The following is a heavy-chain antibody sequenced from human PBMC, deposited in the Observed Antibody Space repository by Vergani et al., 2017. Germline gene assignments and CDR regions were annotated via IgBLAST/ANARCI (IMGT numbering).Heavy chain of an antibody. Sequence: QVQLVQSGAEVKKPGSSVKVSCKASGGTFSSYAISWVRQAPGQGLEWMGGIIPIFGTANYAQKFQGRVTITADESTLTAYLGLSSLRSEDTAVYYCARSPYCSGGSCYLAIPFDYWGQGTLVTVAS. CDR2: IIPIFGTA. CDR3: ARSPYCSGGSCYLAIPFDY. V-gene: IGHV1-69*01. J-gene: IGHJ4*02. D-gene: IGHD2-15*01. CDR1: GGTFSSYA.